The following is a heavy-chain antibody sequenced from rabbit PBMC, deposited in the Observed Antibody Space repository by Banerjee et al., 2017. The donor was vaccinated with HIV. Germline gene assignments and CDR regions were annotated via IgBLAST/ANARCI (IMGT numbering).Heavy chain of an antibody. CDR2: ISTSSGST. CDR1: GFSFSNNDY. Sequence: QQQLEESGGDLVKPGGSLTLTCTASGFSFSNNDYICWVRQAPGKGLELIACISTSSGSTWYASWATGRFTISKTSSTTVTLQMTSLTAADTATYFCARGDYVIMDLWGPGTLVTVS. CDR3: ARGDYVIMDL. D-gene: IGHD5-1*01. V-gene: IGHV1S45*01. J-gene: IGHJ4*01.